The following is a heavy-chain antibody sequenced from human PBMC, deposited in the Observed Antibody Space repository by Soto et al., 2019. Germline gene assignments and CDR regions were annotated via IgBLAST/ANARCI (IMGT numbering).Heavy chain of an antibody. CDR2: INAGNGNT. Sequence: GASVKVSCKASGYTFTSYAMHWVRQAPGQRLEWMGWINAGNGNTKYSQKLQGRVTITRGTSASTAYMELSSLRSEDTAVYYCARGVAGPLHWFDPWGQGTLVTVS. CDR3: ARGVAGPLHWFDP. J-gene: IGHJ5*02. CDR1: GYTFTSYA. D-gene: IGHD6-19*01. V-gene: IGHV1-3*01.